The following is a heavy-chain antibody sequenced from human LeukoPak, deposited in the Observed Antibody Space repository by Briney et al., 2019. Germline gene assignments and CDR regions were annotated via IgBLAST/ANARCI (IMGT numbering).Heavy chain of an antibody. CDR3: ARGNCGSECPRYNWFDP. Sequence: NPSETLSLTCTVSGGSIGSYYWSWIRQPAGKGLEWIGRIYTSGSTNYNPSLKSRVTMSVDTSRNQFSLKLSSVTAADTAVYYCARGNCGSECPRYNWFDPWGQGTLVTVSS. D-gene: IGHD2-21*01. CDR1: GGSIGSYY. CDR2: IYTSGST. V-gene: IGHV4-4*07. J-gene: IGHJ5*02.